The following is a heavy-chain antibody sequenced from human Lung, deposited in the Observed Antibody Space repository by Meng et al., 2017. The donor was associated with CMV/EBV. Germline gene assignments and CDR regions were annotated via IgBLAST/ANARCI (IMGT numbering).Heavy chain of an antibody. CDR2: INPNDDT. D-gene: IGHD6-19*01. CDR3: ARSSGWSRFDY. CDR1: GYTITDYY. V-gene: IGHV1-2*02. Sequence: QVPLVQSGAEMKKPXXXXXVSCKASGYTITDYYIHWVRQAPGQGFQWMGWINPNDDTNYAQNFQGRVTMTRDMSINTIYMELSRLTSEDTAVYYCARSSGWSRFDYWGHGTLVTVSS. J-gene: IGHJ4*01.